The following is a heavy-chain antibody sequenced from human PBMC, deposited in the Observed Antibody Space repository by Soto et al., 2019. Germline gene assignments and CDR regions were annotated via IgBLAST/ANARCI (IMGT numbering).Heavy chain of an antibody. CDR3: ARGDPGATSHFEY. D-gene: IGHD1-26*01. J-gene: IGHJ4*02. CDR2: INQSGST. CDR1: GGSFSGYY. V-gene: IGHV4-34*01. Sequence: TSETLSLTCAVYGGSFSGYYWSWIRQPPGKGLEWIGEINQSGSTNYNPSLKSRVTISVDTSKNQFSLKLSSVTAADTAVYYCARGDPGATSHFEYWGQGTLVTSPQ.